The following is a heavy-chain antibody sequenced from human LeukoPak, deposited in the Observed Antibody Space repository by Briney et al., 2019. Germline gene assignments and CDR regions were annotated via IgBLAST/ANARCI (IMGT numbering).Heavy chain of an antibody. D-gene: IGHD6-13*01. CDR1: GASFSGYY. Sequence: SETLSLTCAVYGASFSGYYWSWIRQPPGKGLEWLGEINHSGSTNYNPSLKSRVTISGDTSKNQFSLKLSSVTAADTAVYYCARATRDLGYSSSWYVASFWFDPWGQGTLVTVSS. V-gene: IGHV4-34*01. CDR2: INHSGST. J-gene: IGHJ5*02. CDR3: ARATRDLGYSSSWYVASFWFDP.